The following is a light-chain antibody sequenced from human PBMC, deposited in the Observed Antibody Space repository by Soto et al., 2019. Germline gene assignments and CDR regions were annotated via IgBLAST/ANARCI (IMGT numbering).Light chain of an antibody. CDR3: QQYNEWPLA. CDR1: QNVVTN. J-gene: IGKJ4*01. Sequence: ETVVTQSPATLSASPGERATLPCRASQNVVTNVAWYQQKPGQAPRLLIHDTSTRATGVPDRFSGRGDGTEFALTISSLQSEDLAVYYCQQYNEWPLAFGGGTKVDIK. V-gene: IGKV3-15*01. CDR2: DTS.